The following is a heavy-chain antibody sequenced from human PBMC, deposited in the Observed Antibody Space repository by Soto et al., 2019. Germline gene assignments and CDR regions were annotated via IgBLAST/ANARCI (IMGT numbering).Heavy chain of an antibody. CDR2: ISISTSSI. Sequence: GGSLRLSCAASGFTFSSYSMNWVRQAPGKGLEWVSYISISTSSIYYADSVKGRFTISRDNAKNSLYLQMNSLRDEDTAVYYRARDSTNIVFYGMDVWGQGTTVTVSS. CDR3: ARDSTNIVFYGMDV. J-gene: IGHJ6*02. V-gene: IGHV3-48*02. CDR1: GFTFSSYS. D-gene: IGHD2-15*01.